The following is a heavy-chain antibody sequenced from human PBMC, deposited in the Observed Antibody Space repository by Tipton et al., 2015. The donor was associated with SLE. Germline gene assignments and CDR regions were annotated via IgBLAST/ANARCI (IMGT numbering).Heavy chain of an antibody. Sequence: TLSLTCTVSGGSISSYYWSWIRQPPGKGLEWIGYIYYSGSTNYNPSLKSRVTISVDTSKNQFSLELSSVTAADTAVYYCARAPIAARPGYFDYWGQGTLVTVSS. CDR2: IYYSGST. CDR1: GGSISSYY. D-gene: IGHD6-6*01. V-gene: IGHV4-59*13. J-gene: IGHJ4*02. CDR3: ARAPIAARPGYFDY.